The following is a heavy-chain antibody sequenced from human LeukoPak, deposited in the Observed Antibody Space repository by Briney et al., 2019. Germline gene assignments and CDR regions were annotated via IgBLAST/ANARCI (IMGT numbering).Heavy chain of an antibody. Sequence: GGSLRLSCAGFGFTFSSYWMTWVRQAPGKGLEWVANIKQDGSEKYYVDSVKGRFTISRDNAEDSVYLQMNFQRAEDTAVYYCARGGGRYCSGGSCNDNDYWGQGTLVTVSS. V-gene: IGHV3-7*01. CDR3: ARGGGRYCSGGSCNDNDY. J-gene: IGHJ4*02. D-gene: IGHD2-15*01. CDR2: IKQDGSEK. CDR1: GFTFSSYW.